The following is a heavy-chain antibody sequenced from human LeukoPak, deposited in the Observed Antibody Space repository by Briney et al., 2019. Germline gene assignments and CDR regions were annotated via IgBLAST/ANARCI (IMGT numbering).Heavy chain of an antibody. CDR3: ARDRSPYYDILTGYSYYYYYMDV. CDR1: GGSISSYY. CDR2: IYYSGST. V-gene: IGHV4-59*01. J-gene: IGHJ6*03. D-gene: IGHD3-9*01. Sequence: PSETLSLTCTVSGGSISSYYWSWLRQPPGKGLEWIGYIYYSGSTNYNPSLKSRVTISVDTSKNQFSLKLSSVTAADTAVYYCARDRSPYYDILTGYSYYYYYMDVWGKGTTVTVSS.